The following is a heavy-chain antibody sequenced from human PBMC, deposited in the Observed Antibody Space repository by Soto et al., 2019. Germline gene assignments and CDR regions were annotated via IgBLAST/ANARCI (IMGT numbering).Heavy chain of an antibody. Sequence: EVQLVESGGGLVKPGGSLRLSCAASGFTFSNAWMNWVRQAPGKGLEWVGRIKSKTDGGTTEYAAPVKGRFTISRDDSXITMYLEMNSLKTEDTAVYYCTTLGHYYDSSPLDVWGQGTTVTVSS. CDR1: GFTFSNAW. CDR3: TTLGHYYDSSPLDV. V-gene: IGHV3-15*07. J-gene: IGHJ6*02. D-gene: IGHD3-22*01. CDR2: IKSKTDGGTT.